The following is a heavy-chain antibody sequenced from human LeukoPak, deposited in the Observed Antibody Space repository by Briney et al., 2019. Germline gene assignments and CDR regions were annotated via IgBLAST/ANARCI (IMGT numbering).Heavy chain of an antibody. CDR1: GFTFSSYG. V-gene: IGHV3-30*18. Sequence: GGSLRLSCAASGFTFSSYGMHWVRQAPGKGLEWVAVISYDGSNKYYADSVKGRFTISRDNSKNTLYLQMNSLRAEDTAVYYCAKLRRSDYGGHFDYWGQGTLVTVSS. D-gene: IGHD4-23*01. CDR3: AKLRRSDYGGHFDY. J-gene: IGHJ4*02. CDR2: ISYDGSNK.